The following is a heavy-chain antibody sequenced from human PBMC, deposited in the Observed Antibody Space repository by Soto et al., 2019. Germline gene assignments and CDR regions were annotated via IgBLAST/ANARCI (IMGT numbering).Heavy chain of an antibody. V-gene: IGHV3-30-3*01. Sequence: GGSLRLSCAAPGFNFNIHALHWIRQAPGEGLAWVAVMSPGGNSQYYADSVKGRFTISRDTSKSTLYLKMTSLRPEDTAVYYCASGAAFYYDTSRYWGQGTLVTVSS. CDR1: GFNFNIHA. J-gene: IGHJ4*02. D-gene: IGHD3-22*01. CDR2: MSPGGNSQ. CDR3: ASGAAFYYDTSRY.